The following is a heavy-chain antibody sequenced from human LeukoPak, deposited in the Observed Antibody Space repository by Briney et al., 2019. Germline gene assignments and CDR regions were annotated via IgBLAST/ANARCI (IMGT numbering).Heavy chain of an antibody. CDR3: ARGSTIF. Sequence: GGSLRLSCAASGFTFSSYWMHWVRQPPGKGLVWVSRMNSDGSSTNYAASVKGRFTISRDNAKNTLYLQMNSLRDEDTAVYYCARGSTIFGGQGTLVTVSS. CDR1: GFTFSSYW. CDR2: MNSDGSST. V-gene: IGHV3-74*01. J-gene: IGHJ4*02. D-gene: IGHD3-9*01.